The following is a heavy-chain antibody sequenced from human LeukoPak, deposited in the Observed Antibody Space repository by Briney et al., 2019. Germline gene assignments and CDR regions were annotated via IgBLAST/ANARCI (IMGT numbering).Heavy chain of an antibody. CDR3: PQTYYDFWSGYPHSFDP. CDR2: ISGSGGST. Sequence: GGSLRLSCAASGFTFSSYARSWVRQAPGKGLEWVSAISGSGGSTYYADSVKGRLTISRDNSKNTLYLQMHTLRAEDTAVYYRPQTYYDFWSGYPHSFDPWGQGTLVTVSS. CDR1: GFTFSSYA. J-gene: IGHJ5*02. V-gene: IGHV3-23*01. D-gene: IGHD3-3*01.